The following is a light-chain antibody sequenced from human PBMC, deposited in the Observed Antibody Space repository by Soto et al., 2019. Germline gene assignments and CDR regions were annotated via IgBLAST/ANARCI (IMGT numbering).Light chain of an antibody. CDR1: SSDVGGYNY. V-gene: IGLV2-11*01. J-gene: IGLJ2*01. CDR3: YSYAGSYVV. Sequence: QSVLTQPRSVSGSPGQSVTISCTGTSSDVGGYNYVSWYQQHPGKAPKLMIYDVSKRPSGVPDRFSGSKSGNTASLTISGLHAEDEADYYCYSYAGSYVVFGGGTKLTVL. CDR2: DVS.